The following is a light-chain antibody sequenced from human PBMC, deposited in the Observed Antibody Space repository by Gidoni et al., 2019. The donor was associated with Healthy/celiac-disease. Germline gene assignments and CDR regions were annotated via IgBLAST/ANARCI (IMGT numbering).Light chain of an antibody. CDR2: DAS. J-gene: IGKJ1*01. CDR3: QQYGSSPT. CDR1: QSVSSSD. Sequence: EIVLTQSPATLSLSPGERATLSGGASQSVSSSDFAWYQQKPGLAPRLLIYDASSRATGIPDRFSGSWSGTDFTLTISRLEPEDFAVYYCQQYGSSPTFGQGTKVEIK. V-gene: IGKV3D-20*01.